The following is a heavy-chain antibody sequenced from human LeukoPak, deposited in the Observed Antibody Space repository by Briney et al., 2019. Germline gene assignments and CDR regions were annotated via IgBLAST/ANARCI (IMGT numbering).Heavy chain of an antibody. CDR1: GGTFSSYA. CDR2: IIPIFGTA. Sequence: GSSVKGSCKASGGTFSSYAISWVRQAPGQGLEWMGRIIPIFGTANYAQKFQGRVTITTDESTSTAYMELSSLRSEDTAVYYCAREGGIAVAGTYWFDPWGQGTLVTVSS. D-gene: IGHD6-19*01. J-gene: IGHJ5*02. V-gene: IGHV1-69*05. CDR3: AREGGIAVAGTYWFDP.